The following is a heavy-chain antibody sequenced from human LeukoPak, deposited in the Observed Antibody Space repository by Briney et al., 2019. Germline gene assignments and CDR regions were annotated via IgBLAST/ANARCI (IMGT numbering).Heavy chain of an antibody. CDR3: ARQNGDYRDFDY. Sequence: SETLSLTCAVYGGSFSGYYWSWIRQPPGKGLEWIGEINHSGSTNYNPSLKSRVTISVDTSKNQFSLKLSSVTAADTAVYYCARQNGDYRDFDYWGQGTLVTVSS. J-gene: IGHJ4*02. V-gene: IGHV4-34*01. CDR2: INHSGST. CDR1: GGSFSGYY. D-gene: IGHD4-17*01.